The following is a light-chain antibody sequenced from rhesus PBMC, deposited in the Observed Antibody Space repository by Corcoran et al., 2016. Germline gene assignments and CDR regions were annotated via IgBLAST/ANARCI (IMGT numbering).Light chain of an antibody. Sequence: DIQMTQSPSSLSASIGDRVTITCRASQGISSWLAWYQQKPGKATNLLIHMASSLQSGVPSRFSGSRAGTDFTLTISSLQPEDFATYYCQQNNGAPLTFGGGTKVEIK. CDR1: QGISSW. CDR2: MAS. V-gene: IGKV1-21*01. CDR3: QQNNGAPLT. J-gene: IGKJ4*01.